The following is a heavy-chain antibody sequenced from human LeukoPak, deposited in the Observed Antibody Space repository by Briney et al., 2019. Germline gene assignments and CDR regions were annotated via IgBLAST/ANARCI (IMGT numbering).Heavy chain of an antibody. CDR1: GGSISSYY. Sequence: KPSETLSLTCTVSGGSISSYYWSWIRQPPGKGLEWIGYIYYSGSTNYNPSLKSRVTISVDTSKNQFPLKLSSVTAADTAVYYCARGARWYSSSWYLLLNYWGQGTLVTVSS. CDR2: IYYSGST. D-gene: IGHD6-13*01. J-gene: IGHJ4*02. V-gene: IGHV4-59*08. CDR3: ARGARWYSSSWYLLLNY.